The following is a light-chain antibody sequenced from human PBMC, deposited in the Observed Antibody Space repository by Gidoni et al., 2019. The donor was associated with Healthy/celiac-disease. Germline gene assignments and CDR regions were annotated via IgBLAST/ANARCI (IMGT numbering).Light chain of an antibody. CDR2: GAS. Sequence: EIVMTQSPDTLSVSPGERATLSCRASQSVSSNLAWYQQKPGQAPRLLIYGASTRATGIPARFSGSGSGTEFTLTISSLQSEDFAVYYCQQYHNWPTWTFGQGTKVEIK. CDR3: QQYHNWPTWT. CDR1: QSVSSN. V-gene: IGKV3-15*01. J-gene: IGKJ1*01.